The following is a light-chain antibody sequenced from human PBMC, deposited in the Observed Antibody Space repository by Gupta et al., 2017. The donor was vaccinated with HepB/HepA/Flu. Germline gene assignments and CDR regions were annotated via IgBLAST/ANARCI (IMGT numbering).Light chain of an antibody. CDR2: GAS. J-gene: IGKJ3*01. CDR3: QQYSSSPIFT. Sequence: EIGLTQSPGTLSLSPGERATLSCRASQSVSSSFLAWYQQKPGQAPRLLIYGASSRATDIPDRFSGSGSGTDFTLTISRLEPEDFAVYYCQQYSSSPIFTFGPGTKVDIK. CDR1: QSVSSSF. V-gene: IGKV3-20*01.